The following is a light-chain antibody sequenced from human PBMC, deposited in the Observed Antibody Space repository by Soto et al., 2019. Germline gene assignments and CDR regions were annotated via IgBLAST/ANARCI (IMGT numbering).Light chain of an antibody. J-gene: IGKJ4*01. V-gene: IGKV4-1*01. CDR3: QQYYSTPLLT. CDR1: QSVLYSSKNKNY. CDR2: WAS. Sequence: DIVMTQSPDSLSVSLGERATINCKSSQSVLYSSKNKNYLAWYQQRPGQPPKLLIYWASTRESGVPDRFSGSGSVTDFPLTISSLQAEDVAVYYCQQYYSTPLLTFSGGTKVKIK.